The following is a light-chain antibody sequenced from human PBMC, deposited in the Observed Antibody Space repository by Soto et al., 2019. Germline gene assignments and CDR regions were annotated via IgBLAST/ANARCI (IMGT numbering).Light chain of an antibody. CDR2: DAS. CDR1: QSVNNF. J-gene: IGKJ5*01. V-gene: IGKV3-11*01. Sequence: EIVLTQSPATLYLSPGDTAILSCRASQSVNNFLAWYQQRPGQAPRLLISDASNRATGIPARFSGSGSGTDFTLTISRLEPEDFAMYFCQQYGNSPQITFGQGTRLEI. CDR3: QQYGNSPQIT.